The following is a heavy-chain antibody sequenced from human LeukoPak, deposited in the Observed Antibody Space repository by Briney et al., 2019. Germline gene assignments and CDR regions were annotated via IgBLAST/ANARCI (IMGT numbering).Heavy chain of an antibody. D-gene: IGHD4-17*01. CDR1: GFTFSNAW. CDR3: AKERLGGNYGDYAVDY. Sequence: GGSLRLSCAASGFTFSNAWMGWVRQAPGKGLEWVSSVSGSGDGTYYADSVKGRFTISRDNSKKTLDLHMDSLRAEDTAVYYCAKERLGGNYGDYAVDYWGQGTMVTVSS. J-gene: IGHJ4*02. V-gene: IGHV3-23*01. CDR2: VSGSGDGT.